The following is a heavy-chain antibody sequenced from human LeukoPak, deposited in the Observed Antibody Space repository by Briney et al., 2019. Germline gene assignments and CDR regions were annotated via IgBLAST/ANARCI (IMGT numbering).Heavy chain of an antibody. CDR3: ARDRDVLRFLEWLLGFDY. D-gene: IGHD3-3*01. V-gene: IGHV3-21*01. J-gene: IGHJ4*02. Sequence: GGSLRLSCAASGFTFSSYSMNWVRQAPGKGLEWVSSISSSSSYIYYADSVKGRFTISRDNAKNSLYLQMNSLRAEDTAVYYCARDRDVLRFLEWLLGFDYWGQGTLVTVSS. CDR1: GFTFSSYS. CDR2: ISSSSSYI.